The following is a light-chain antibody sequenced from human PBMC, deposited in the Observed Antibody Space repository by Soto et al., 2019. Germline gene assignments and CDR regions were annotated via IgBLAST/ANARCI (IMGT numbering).Light chain of an antibody. J-gene: IGKJ1*01. Sequence: EIVFTQSPGTLSLSPGERATLSCRASQSVSSSYLAWYQQKPGQAPRLLIYGASSRATGIPDRFSGSGSGTDSTLTISRLEPEDFAVYYCHQYGSSAWTFGQGTKVDI. CDR3: HQYGSSAWT. CDR1: QSVSSSY. V-gene: IGKV3-20*01. CDR2: GAS.